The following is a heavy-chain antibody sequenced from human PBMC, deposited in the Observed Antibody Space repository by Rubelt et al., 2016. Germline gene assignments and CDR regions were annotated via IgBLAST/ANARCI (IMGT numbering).Heavy chain of an antibody. D-gene: IGHD6-19*01. J-gene: IGHJ4*02. V-gene: IGHV4-39*01. Sequence: QVQLQESGPGLVKPSETLSLTCTVSGGSISSSSYYWGWIRQPPGKGLEWIGSIYYSGSTYYNPSLKSRVTISVDTSKNQFSLKLSSVTAADTAVYYCAGQAYSSGWFHWGQGTLVTVSS. CDR1: GGSISSSSYY. CDR2: IYYSGST. CDR3: AGQAYSSGWFH.